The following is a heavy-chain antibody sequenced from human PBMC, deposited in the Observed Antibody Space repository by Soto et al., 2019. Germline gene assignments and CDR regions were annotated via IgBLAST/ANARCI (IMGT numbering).Heavy chain of an antibody. D-gene: IGHD3-3*01. Sequence: GGSLRLSCAASGFTFSNAWMSWVRQAPGKGLGWVGRIKSKTDGGTTDYAAPVKGRFTISRDDSKNTLYLQMNSLKTEDTAVYYCTTGFRITIFGVVIKPVDYWGQGTLVTVSS. CDR3: TTGFRITIFGVVIKPVDY. CDR1: GFTFSNAW. V-gene: IGHV3-15*01. J-gene: IGHJ4*02. CDR2: IKSKTDGGTT.